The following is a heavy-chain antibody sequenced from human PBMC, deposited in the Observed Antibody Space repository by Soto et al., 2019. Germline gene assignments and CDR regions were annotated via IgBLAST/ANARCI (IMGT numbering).Heavy chain of an antibody. CDR1: GYTFTGYY. V-gene: IGHV1-2*02. D-gene: IGHD3-16*01. CDR3: AKDRRAGGNSAFYFDF. CDR2: INPNSGGT. J-gene: IGHJ4*02. Sequence: ASVKVSCKASGYTFTGYYMHWVRQAPGQGLEWMGWINPNSGGTNYAQKFQGRVTMTRDTSISTAYMELSRLRSDDTAVYYCAKDRRAGGNSAFYFDFWGQGAQVTVSS.